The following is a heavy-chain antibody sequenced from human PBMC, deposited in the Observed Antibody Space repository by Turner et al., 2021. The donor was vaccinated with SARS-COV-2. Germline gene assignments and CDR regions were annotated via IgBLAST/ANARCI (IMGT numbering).Heavy chain of an antibody. CDR1: GFTFSSYG. CDR3: AKQQGLYSNPMYYFDY. CDR2: TSYDGSNK. J-gene: IGHJ4*02. D-gene: IGHD4-4*01. V-gene: IGHV3-30*18. Sequence: QVQLVESGGGVVQPGRSLRLSCSASGFTFSSYGMHWVRQAPGKGLEGVAVTSYDGSNKYYADSVKGRFTISRENSKNTLYLKMNSLRAEDTAVYYCAKQQGLYSNPMYYFDYWGQGTLVTVSS.